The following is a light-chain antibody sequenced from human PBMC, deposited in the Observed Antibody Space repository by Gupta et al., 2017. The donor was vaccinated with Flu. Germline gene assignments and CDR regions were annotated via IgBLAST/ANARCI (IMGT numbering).Light chain of an antibody. CDR3: AAGDDSLNALI. Sequence: QSVLTQPPSVSVTPGQRVTISCSGSSSNIGINTVNWYQHLPGTAPKVLIYSNSQRPSGVPGRFSGSKSGTSASLAISGLQSEDEADYYCAAGDDSLNALIFGGGTKLTVL. CDR1: SSNIGINT. CDR2: SNS. V-gene: IGLV1-44*01. J-gene: IGLJ2*01.